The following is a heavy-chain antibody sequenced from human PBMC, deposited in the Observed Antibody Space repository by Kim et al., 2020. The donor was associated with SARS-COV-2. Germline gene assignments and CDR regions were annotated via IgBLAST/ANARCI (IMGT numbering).Heavy chain of an antibody. J-gene: IGHJ5*02. CDR2: IYYSGST. CDR3: ARYYYGSGIVGWFDP. Sequence: SETLSLTCTVSGGSISSGDYYWSWIRQPPGKGLEWIGYIYYSGSTYYNPSLKSRVTISVDTSKNQFSLKLSSVTAADTAVYYCARYYYGSGIVGWFDPWGQGTLVTVSS. CDR1: GGSISSGDYY. V-gene: IGHV4-30-4*01. D-gene: IGHD3-10*01.